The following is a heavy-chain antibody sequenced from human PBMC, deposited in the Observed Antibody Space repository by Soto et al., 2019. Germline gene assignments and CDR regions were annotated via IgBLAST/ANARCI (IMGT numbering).Heavy chain of an antibody. V-gene: IGHV3-74*03. J-gene: IGHJ6*02. CDR1: GFTFSNYW. Sequence: EVQLVESGGGLVQPGESLRLSCAASGFTFSNYWMLWVRQVPGKGLVWVARSNNDGYNIMYADAVKGRFTISRDNAKNTLYLQMNSLRVEDTAVYYCARGGSSGSMDVWGQGTTVTVS. CDR3: ARGGSSGSMDV. D-gene: IGHD5-12*01. CDR2: SNNDGYNI.